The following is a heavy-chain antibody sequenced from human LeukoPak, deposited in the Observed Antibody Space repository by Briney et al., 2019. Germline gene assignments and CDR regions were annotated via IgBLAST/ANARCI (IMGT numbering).Heavy chain of an antibody. V-gene: IGHV3-23*01. CDR2: ISGSGGST. D-gene: IGHD5-24*01. J-gene: IGHJ4*02. Sequence: GGSLRLSCAASGFTFSSYAMSWVRQAPGKGLEWVSAISGSGGSTYYADSVKGRFTISRDNSKNTLYLQMDRLRAEDTAVYYCAKEGEDCYSYFDYWAREPLSPSPQ. CDR1: GFTFSSYA. CDR3: AKEGEDCYSYFDY.